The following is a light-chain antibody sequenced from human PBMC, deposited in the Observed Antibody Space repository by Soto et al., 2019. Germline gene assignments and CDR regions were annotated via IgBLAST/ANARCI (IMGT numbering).Light chain of an antibody. CDR2: KVS. CDR1: ESLQHRDGNTY. V-gene: IGKV2-24*01. Sequence: DVVLTQSPLSSPVTLGQPASISCRSSESLQHRDGNTYLNWLHQRPGQPPRLLIYKVSNRFSGVPDRFSGSGAGTAFTLKISRVEAEDVGVYYCMQATQYRPYTFGQGTKLEIK. J-gene: IGKJ2*01. CDR3: MQATQYRPYT.